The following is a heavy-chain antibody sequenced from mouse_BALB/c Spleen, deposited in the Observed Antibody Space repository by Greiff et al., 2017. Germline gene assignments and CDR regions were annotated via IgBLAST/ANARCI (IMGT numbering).Heavy chain of an antibody. V-gene: IGHV2-6-7*01. CDR2: IWGDGST. Sequence: VKVVESGPGLVAPSQSLSITCTVSGFSLTGYGVNWVRQPPGKGLEWLGMIWGDGSTDYNSALKSRLSISKDNSKSQVFLKMNSLQTDDTARYYCAKIYGSSPYYAMDYWGQGTSVTVSS. CDR1: GFSLTGYG. J-gene: IGHJ4*01. CDR3: AKIYGSSPYYAMDY. D-gene: IGHD1-1*01.